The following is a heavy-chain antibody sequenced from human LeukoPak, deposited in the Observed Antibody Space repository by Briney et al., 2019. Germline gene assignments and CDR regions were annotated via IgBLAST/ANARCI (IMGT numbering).Heavy chain of an antibody. D-gene: IGHD2-21*02. J-gene: IGHJ3*02. CDR3: ARDVVLTSSPDAFDI. CDR2: ISYSGST. V-gene: IGHV4-31*03. CDR1: GVPITKDGYS. Sequence: SQTLSLTCTVSGVPITKDGYSWTWIRQPPGKGLEWIGDISYSGSTKYKPSLKRRLTISGDVSKNQFSLKLTSVTAADTAVYYCARDVVLTSSPDAFDIWGQGTMVTVSS.